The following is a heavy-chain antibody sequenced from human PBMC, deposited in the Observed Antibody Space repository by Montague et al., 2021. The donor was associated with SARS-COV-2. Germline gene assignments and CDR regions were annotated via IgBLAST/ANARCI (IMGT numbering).Heavy chain of an antibody. V-gene: IGHV1-24*01. CDR3: ATSRWSLLPEY. D-gene: IGHD2-21*02. CDR2: FDPEDGET. Sequence: SVKVSCKVSGYTLSEVSMHWVRQAPGKGLEWMGDFDPEDGETIYAQKFQGRVTMTEDTSTDTAYMELSSLRSEDSGVYYCATSRWSLLPEYWGQGTLVTVSS. J-gene: IGHJ4*02. CDR1: GYTLSEVS.